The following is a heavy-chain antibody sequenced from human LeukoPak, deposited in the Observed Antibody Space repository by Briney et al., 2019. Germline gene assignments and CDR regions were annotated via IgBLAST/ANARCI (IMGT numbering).Heavy chain of an antibody. Sequence: PGGSLRLSCVASGFTFRSYGMHWVRQAPGKGLEWVAFIRYDGSNKYYADSVKGRFTISTDNSKNTLYLQMNSLIPEDTAVYYCAKVSTTVTTMYYFDYWGQGTLVTVSS. J-gene: IGHJ4*02. CDR1: GFTFRSYG. V-gene: IGHV3-30*02. CDR3: AKVSTTVTTMYYFDY. CDR2: IRYDGSNK. D-gene: IGHD4-17*01.